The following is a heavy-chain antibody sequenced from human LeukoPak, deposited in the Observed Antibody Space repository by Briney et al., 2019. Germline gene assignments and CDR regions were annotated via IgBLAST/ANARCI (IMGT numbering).Heavy chain of an antibody. D-gene: IGHD2-15*01. V-gene: IGHV3-23*01. Sequence: GGSLRLSCAASGFTFSGYALSWVRQAPGKGLQWVSGISGGGGTTDYADSVKGRFTISRDNSKNTLYLQMNSLRAEDTAVYYCAKSGGRVVDWFDPWGQGTLVTVSS. CDR3: AKSGGRVVDWFDP. J-gene: IGHJ5*02. CDR2: ISGGGGTT. CDR1: GFTFSGYA.